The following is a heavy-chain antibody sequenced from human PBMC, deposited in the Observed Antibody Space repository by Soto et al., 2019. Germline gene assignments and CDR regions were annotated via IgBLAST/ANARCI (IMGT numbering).Heavy chain of an antibody. CDR3: LTDPGEYETF. CDR1: GITFINAW. J-gene: IGHJ4*02. CDR2: IKRTANAETP. D-gene: IGHD4-17*01. V-gene: IGHV3-15*01. Sequence: EQQLVESGGGLVKPGESLRLSCAVSGITFINAWMSWVRQAPGKGLEWVARIKRTANAETPDYAAHVKGRFRISRDDSRNMLYLQMNNLKVEDTAVYYCLTDPGEYETFWGQGTLVTVSS.